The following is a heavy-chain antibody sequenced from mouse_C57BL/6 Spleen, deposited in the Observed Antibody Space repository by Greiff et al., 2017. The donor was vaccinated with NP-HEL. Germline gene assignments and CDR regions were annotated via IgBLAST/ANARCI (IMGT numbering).Heavy chain of an antibody. CDR2: INPSNGDT. V-gene: IGHV1-53*01. D-gene: IGHD3-2*02. CDR3: ARDSGYAFDS. J-gene: IGHJ2*01. CDR1: GYTFTSYW. Sequence: QVQLQQPGTELVKPGASVKLSCKASGYTFTSYWMHWVKQRPGQGLEWIGNINPSNGDTNYNENLKNKATLTVDKSSSTAYMHLSSLTSEDSAVYCCARDSGYAFDSWGQGTTLTVSS.